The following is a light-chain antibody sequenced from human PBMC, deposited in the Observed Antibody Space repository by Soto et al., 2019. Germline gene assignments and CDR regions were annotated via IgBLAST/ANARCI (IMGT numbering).Light chain of an antibody. V-gene: IGKV1-5*01. J-gene: IGKJ5*01. CDR2: DAS. CDR3: QQYNSYPIS. Sequence: DIEMTQSPSTLSASVGDRATITSRASQSIGNWLAWYQQEPGRAPKFLSFDASSLERGVPSRFSGSGSGTEFTLTISSRKADDFATYYCQQYNSYPISFGQGTRLEIK. CDR1: QSIGNW.